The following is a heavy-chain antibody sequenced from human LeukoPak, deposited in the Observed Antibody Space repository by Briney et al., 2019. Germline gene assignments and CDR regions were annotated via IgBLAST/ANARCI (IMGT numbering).Heavy chain of an antibody. J-gene: IGHJ4*02. D-gene: IGHD3-10*01. Sequence: GGSLRLSCAASGFTFSHYYMTWIRQAPGKGLEWVSYITTSDDTMYYADSVKGRFTISRDNAKNSLYLQMNSLRAEDTAVYYCARYSLVRGWDHWGQGTLVTVSS. CDR1: GFTFSHYY. CDR2: ITTSDDTM. V-gene: IGHV3-11*01. CDR3: ARYSLVRGWDH.